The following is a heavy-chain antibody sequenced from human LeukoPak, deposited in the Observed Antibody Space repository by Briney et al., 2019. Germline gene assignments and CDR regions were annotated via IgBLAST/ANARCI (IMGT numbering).Heavy chain of an antibody. Sequence: ASVKVSCKASGYTFTNYYMHWVRQAPGQGLEWMGIINPGGGSTNYAQNFQGRITMTRDMSTSTVYMEMSSLRSEDTAVYYCARERFSESSGYYSDWGQGTLVTVSS. CDR3: ARERFSESSGYYSD. CDR1: GYTFTNYY. V-gene: IGHV1-46*01. CDR2: INPGGGST. J-gene: IGHJ4*02. D-gene: IGHD3-22*01.